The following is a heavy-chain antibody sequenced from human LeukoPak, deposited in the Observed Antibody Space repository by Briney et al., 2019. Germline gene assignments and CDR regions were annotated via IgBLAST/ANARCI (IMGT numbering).Heavy chain of an antibody. J-gene: IGHJ6*02. V-gene: IGHV5-51*01. CDR3: ARLGQRYYYYSGGQSLDGMDV. CDR2: IYSGDADT. Sequence: GESLRISCKGSGYSFTTYWIGWVRQMPGKGLEWMGIIYSGDADTRYSPSFQGQVTISADKSISTAYLQWSSLKASDTAMYYCARLGQRYYYYSGGQSLDGMDVWGQGTTVTVSS. D-gene: IGHD3-10*01. CDR1: GYSFTTYW.